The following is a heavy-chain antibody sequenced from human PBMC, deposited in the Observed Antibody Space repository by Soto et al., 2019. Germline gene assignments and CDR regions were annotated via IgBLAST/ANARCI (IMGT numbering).Heavy chain of an antibody. D-gene: IGHD3-16*02. CDR3: ARVIWGSYPEPISNWFDR. J-gene: IGHJ5*02. CDR1: GGSVSSGDYY. CDR2: IHYVGNT. V-gene: IGHV4-61*03. Sequence: SETLSLTCTVSGGSVSSGDYYWSWIRQPPGKGLEWIGYIHYVGNTNYNPSLKSRVTISIDTSKDHLSLRLSSMTAADTAMYFCARVIWGSYPEPISNWFDRWGQGTQVTVSS.